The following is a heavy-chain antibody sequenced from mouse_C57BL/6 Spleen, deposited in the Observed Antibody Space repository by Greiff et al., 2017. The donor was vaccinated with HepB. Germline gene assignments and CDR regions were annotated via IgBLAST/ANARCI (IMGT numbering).Heavy chain of an antibody. V-gene: IGHV1-26*01. CDR3: ARGRLHYYGSGFAY. Sequence: VQLQQSGPELVKPGASVKISCKASGYTFTDYYMNWVKQSHGKSLEWIGDINPNNGGTSYNQKFKGKATLTVGKSSSTAYMELRSLTSEDSAVYYCARGRLHYYGSGFAYWGQGTLVTVSA. J-gene: IGHJ3*01. D-gene: IGHD1-1*01. CDR1: GYTFTDYY. CDR2: INPNNGGT.